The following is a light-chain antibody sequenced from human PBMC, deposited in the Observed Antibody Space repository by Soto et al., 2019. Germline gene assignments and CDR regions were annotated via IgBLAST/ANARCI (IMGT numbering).Light chain of an antibody. V-gene: IGLV2-8*01. Sequence: QSALTQPPSASGSPGQSVTISCTGTSSDVGGYNYVSWYQQHPGKAPKPMIYEVSNRPSGVPDRFSGSKSGNTASLTVSGLQAEDEADYYCSSYAGSNTYVVFGGGTKVTVL. J-gene: IGLJ2*01. CDR2: EVS. CDR1: SSDVGGYNY. CDR3: SSYAGSNTYVV.